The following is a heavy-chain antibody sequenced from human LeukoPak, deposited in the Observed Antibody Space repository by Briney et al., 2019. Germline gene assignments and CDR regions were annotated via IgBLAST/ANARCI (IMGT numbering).Heavy chain of an antibody. CDR1: GFTFSSYA. V-gene: IGHV3-15*01. D-gene: IGHD1-26*01. Sequence: GGSLRLSCAASGFTFSSYAMSWVRQAPGKGLEWVGRIKSKTDGGTTDYAAPVKGRFTISRDDSKNTLYLQMNSLKTEDTAVYYCTTDWGFWVVVGAPGSYYFDYWGQGTLVTVSS. J-gene: IGHJ4*02. CDR3: TTDWGFWVVVGAPGSYYFDY. CDR2: IKSKTDGGTT.